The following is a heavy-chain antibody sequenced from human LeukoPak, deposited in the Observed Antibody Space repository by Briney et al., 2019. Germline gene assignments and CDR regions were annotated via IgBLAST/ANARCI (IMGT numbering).Heavy chain of an antibody. Sequence: GESLRLSCVDSEFTISRYWMHWVRQAPGEGLEWVANIKQDGSEKYYVDSVKGRFTISRDNAKNSLYLQMNSLRAEDTAVYYCARAARKGGNPALFDYWGQGTLVTVSS. D-gene: IGHD4-23*01. CDR3: ARAARKGGNPALFDY. V-gene: IGHV3-7*01. CDR1: EFTISRYW. CDR2: IKQDGSEK. J-gene: IGHJ4*02.